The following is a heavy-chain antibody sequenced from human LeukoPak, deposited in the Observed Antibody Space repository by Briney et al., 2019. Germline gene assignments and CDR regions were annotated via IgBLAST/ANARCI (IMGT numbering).Heavy chain of an antibody. CDR2: ISDDGSYT. Sequence: PGGSLRLSCAASEFSFSSHWVHWVRQAPGKGLVWVSRISDDGSYTSNVDSVKGRFTISRDNVNNMLYLHMNSLRAEDTAVYYCASFGISCRSSYWGQGTLVTVSS. J-gene: IGHJ4*02. CDR1: EFSFSSHW. V-gene: IGHV3-74*01. D-gene: IGHD2-21*01. CDR3: ASFGISCRSSY.